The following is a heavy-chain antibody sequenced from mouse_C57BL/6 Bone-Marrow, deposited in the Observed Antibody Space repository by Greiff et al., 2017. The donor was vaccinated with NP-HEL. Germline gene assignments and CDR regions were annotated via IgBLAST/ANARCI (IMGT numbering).Heavy chain of an antibody. V-gene: IGHV14-4*01. D-gene: IGHD2-3*01. J-gene: IGHJ1*03. Sequence: EVQLQQSGAELVRPGASVKLSCTASGFTIKDDYMHWVKQRPEQGLEWIGWIDPENGDTEYASKFQGKATITVDTSSNTAYLQLSSLTSEDTAVYYCTPDGYYPYWYFDVWGTGTTVTVSS. CDR2: IDPENGDT. CDR1: GFTIKDDY. CDR3: TPDGYYPYWYFDV.